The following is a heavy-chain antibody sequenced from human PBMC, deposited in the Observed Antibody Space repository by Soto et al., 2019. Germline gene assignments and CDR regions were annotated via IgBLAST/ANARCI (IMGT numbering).Heavy chain of an antibody. Sequence: QVQLVQSGAEVKKSGSSVKVSCKASGGTFSGYAISWVRQAPGQGLEWMGGIIPIFGTANYAQKFQGRVTITADKSTSTAYMELSSLRSEDTAVYYCAIEPTTGSYYYYYGMEVWGQGTTVTVSS. CDR1: GGTFSGYA. V-gene: IGHV1-69*06. D-gene: IGHD4-17*01. CDR3: AIEPTTGSYYYYYGMEV. J-gene: IGHJ6*02. CDR2: IIPIFGTA.